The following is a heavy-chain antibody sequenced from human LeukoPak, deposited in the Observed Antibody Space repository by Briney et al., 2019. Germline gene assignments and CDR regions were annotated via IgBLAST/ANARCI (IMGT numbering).Heavy chain of an antibody. Sequence: ASVTLSCKASGYTFTSYYMHWVRQAPGQGLEWMGIIDPSGGSTSYAQKFQGRVTMTRDTSTSTVYMELSSLRSEDTAVYYCARGAPQLWLNYWGQGTLVTVSS. V-gene: IGHV1-46*01. D-gene: IGHD5-18*01. J-gene: IGHJ4*02. CDR2: IDPSGGST. CDR1: GYTFTSYY. CDR3: ARGAPQLWLNY.